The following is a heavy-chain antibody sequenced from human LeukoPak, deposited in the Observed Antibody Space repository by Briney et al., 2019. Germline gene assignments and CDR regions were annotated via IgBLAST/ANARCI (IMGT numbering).Heavy chain of an antibody. Sequence: GSSVKLSCKASGGTFSSYAISWVRQAPGQGLEWMGGIIPIFGTANYAQKFQGRVTITADKSTSTAYMELSSLRSEDTAVYYCAREREGGLCFDYWGQGTLVTVSS. D-gene: IGHD3-16*01. J-gene: IGHJ4*02. CDR2: IIPIFGTA. CDR3: AREREGGLCFDY. CDR1: GGTFSSYA. V-gene: IGHV1-69*06.